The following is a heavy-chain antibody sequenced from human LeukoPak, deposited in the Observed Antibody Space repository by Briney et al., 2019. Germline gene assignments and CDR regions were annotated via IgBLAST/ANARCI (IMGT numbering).Heavy chain of an antibody. J-gene: IGHJ4*02. V-gene: IGHV4-59*01. CDR2: IYYSGST. D-gene: IGHD6-13*01. CDR1: GGSISSYY. CDR3: ARVGQQLKNIDY. Sequence: PSETLSLTCTVSGGSISSYYWSWIRQPPGKGLEWIGYIYYSGSTNYNPSLKSRVTISVDTSKNQFSLKLSSVTAADTAVYYCARVGQQLKNIDYWGQGTLVTVSS.